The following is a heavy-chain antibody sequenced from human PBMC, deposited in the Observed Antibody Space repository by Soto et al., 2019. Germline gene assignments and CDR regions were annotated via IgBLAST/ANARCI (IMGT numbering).Heavy chain of an antibody. D-gene: IGHD6-19*01. Sequence: SETLSLTCAVSGGSISSSNWWSWVRQPPGKGLEWIGEIYHSGSTNYNPSLKSRVTISVDKSKNQFSLKLSSVTAADTAVYYCAGGRGAYSSGWYVGYFAYWGQGTLVTVSS. CDR3: AGGRGAYSSGWYVGYFAY. V-gene: IGHV4-4*02. CDR2: IYHSGST. J-gene: IGHJ4*02. CDR1: GGSISSSNW.